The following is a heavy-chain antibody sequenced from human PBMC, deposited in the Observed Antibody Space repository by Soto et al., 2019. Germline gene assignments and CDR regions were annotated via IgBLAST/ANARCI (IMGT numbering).Heavy chain of an antibody. J-gene: IGHJ4*02. CDR2: MHYSGNT. D-gene: IGHD3-16*01. CDR3: TRRGATFDY. CDR1: GGSISSSGYY. Sequence: QLQLQESGPGLVRPSETLSLTCTVSGGSISSSGYYWGWIRQPPGKGLEWIGSMHYSGNTYHSPSLKGRVTISVDTSKNQFSLKLSSMTAADTAVYYCTRRGATFDYWGQGTLVTVSS. V-gene: IGHV4-39*01.